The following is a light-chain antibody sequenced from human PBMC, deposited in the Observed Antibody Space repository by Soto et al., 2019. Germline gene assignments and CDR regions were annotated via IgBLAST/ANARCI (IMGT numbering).Light chain of an antibody. V-gene: IGLV1-40*01. CDR3: QSYDSSLGGSV. J-gene: IGLJ7*01. CDR2: GNI. Sequence: QSVLTQPPSVSGAPGQRVTISCTGSSSNIAAGYDVNWYQQLPGTAPKLLIYGNINRPSGVPDRFSGSKSDTSASLAITGLQAEDEADYYCQSYDSSLGGSVFGGGTQLTVL. CDR1: SSNIAAGYD.